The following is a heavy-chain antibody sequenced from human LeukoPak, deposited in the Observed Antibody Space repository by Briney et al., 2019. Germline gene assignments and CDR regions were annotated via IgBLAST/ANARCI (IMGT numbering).Heavy chain of an antibody. J-gene: IGHJ4*02. D-gene: IGHD5-18*01. Sequence: QPGGSLRLSCAASGLTVSSDYMSWVRQAPGKGLEWVSSISASGTSTYYADSVKGRFTISRDNSKNTLYLQMNSLRAADTAVYHCANSLRGYNFGPFDYWGQGTLVTVSS. CDR2: ISASGTST. CDR1: GLTVSSDY. V-gene: IGHV3-23*01. CDR3: ANSLRGYNFGPFDY.